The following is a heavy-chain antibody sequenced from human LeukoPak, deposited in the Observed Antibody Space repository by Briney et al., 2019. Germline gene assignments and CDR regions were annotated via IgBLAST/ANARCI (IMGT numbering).Heavy chain of an antibody. Sequence: GASVKVSCKASGYTFTSYDTNWVRQATGQGLEWMGWMNPNSGNTGYAQKFQGRVTMTRNTSISTAYMELSSLRSEDTAVYYWARHSSSGFDYWGQGTLVTVSS. J-gene: IGHJ4*02. V-gene: IGHV1-8*01. CDR1: GYTFTSYD. CDR2: MNPNSGNT. D-gene: IGHD6-6*01. CDR3: ARHSSSGFDY.